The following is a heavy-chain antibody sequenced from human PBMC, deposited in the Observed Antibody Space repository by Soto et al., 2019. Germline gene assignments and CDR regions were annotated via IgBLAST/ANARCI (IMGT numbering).Heavy chain of an antibody. D-gene: IGHD3-10*01. V-gene: IGHV1-69*06. CDR2: IIPIFGTA. Sequence: GDSVRLSCKASGGTFSSYAISWVRQAPGQGLEWMGGIIPIFGTANYAQKFQGRVTITADKSTSTAYMELSSLRSEDTAVYYCALMVRGVLSGMEVWGQGTTVTGS. J-gene: IGHJ6*02. CDR3: ALMVRGVLSGMEV. CDR1: GGTFSSYA.